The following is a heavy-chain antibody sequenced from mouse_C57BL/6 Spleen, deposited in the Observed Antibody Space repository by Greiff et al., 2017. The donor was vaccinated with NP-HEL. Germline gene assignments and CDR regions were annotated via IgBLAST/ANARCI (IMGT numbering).Heavy chain of an antibody. Sequence: QVQLQQPGAELVRPGTSVKLSCKASGYTFTSYWMHWVKQRPGQGLEWIGVIDPSDSYTNYNQKFKGKATLTVDTSSSTAYMQLSSLTSEDSAVDYCARQITTVPTFDYWGQGTTLTVSS. CDR2: IDPSDSYT. D-gene: IGHD1-1*01. J-gene: IGHJ2*01. V-gene: IGHV1-59*01. CDR3: ARQITTVPTFDY. CDR1: GYTFTSYW.